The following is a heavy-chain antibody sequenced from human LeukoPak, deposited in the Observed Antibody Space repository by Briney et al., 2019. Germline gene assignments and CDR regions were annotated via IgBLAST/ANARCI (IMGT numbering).Heavy chain of an antibody. J-gene: IGHJ4*02. CDR2: INPNSGGT. CDR3: ATRGPSAAAEYYFDY. Sequence: ASVKVSCKASGYSFTGYNMHWVRQAPGQGLEWMGWINPNSGGTNYAQKFQGRVTMTRDTSISTTYMELSSLRSDDTAVYYCATRGPSAAAEYYFDYWGQGTLVTVSS. V-gene: IGHV1-2*02. D-gene: IGHD6-13*01. CDR1: GYSFTGYN.